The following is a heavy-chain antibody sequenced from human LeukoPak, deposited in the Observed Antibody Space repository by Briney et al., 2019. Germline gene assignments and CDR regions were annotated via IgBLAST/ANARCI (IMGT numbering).Heavy chain of an antibody. CDR3: ARLFVSRSRDGYNYVLDY. J-gene: IGHJ4*02. D-gene: IGHD5-24*01. V-gene: IGHV4-34*01. CDR2: INHSGST. Sequence: SETLSLTCAVYGGSFSGYYWSWIRQPPGKGLEWIGEINHSGSTNYNPSLKSRVTISVDTSKNQFSLKLSSVTAADTAVYYCARLFVSRSRDGYNYVLDYWGQGTLVTVSS. CDR1: GGSFSGYY.